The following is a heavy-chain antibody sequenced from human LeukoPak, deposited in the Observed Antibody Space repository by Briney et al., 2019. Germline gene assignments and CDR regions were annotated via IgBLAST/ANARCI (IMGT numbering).Heavy chain of an antibody. D-gene: IGHD6-13*01. CDR1: GVSISSYY. J-gene: IGHJ4*02. V-gene: IGHV4-59*01. Sequence: SETLSLTCTVSGVSISSYYWSWIRQPPGKGLEWIGYIYYSGSTNYNPSLKSRVTISVDTSKNQFSLKLSSVTAADTAVYYCASATGYSSSWYPFDYWGQGTLVTVSS. CDR2: IYYSGST. CDR3: ASATGYSSSWYPFDY.